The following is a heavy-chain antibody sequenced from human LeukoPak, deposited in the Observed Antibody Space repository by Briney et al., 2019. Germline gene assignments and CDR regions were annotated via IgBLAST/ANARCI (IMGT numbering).Heavy chain of an antibody. Sequence: EASVKVSCKASGYIFTGYSMHWVRQAPGQGLEWMGWINPNSGGTNYAQKFQGRVTMTRDTSISTAYMELSRLRSDDTAVYYCASCRAPFYDSSGSRVWDAFDIWGQGTMVTVS. V-gene: IGHV1-2*02. CDR1: GYIFTGYS. D-gene: IGHD3-22*01. CDR2: INPNSGGT. J-gene: IGHJ3*02. CDR3: ASCRAPFYDSSGSRVWDAFDI.